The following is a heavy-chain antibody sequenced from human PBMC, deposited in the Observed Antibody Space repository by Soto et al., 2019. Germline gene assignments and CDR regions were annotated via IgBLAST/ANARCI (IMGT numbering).Heavy chain of an antibody. CDR2: MSTSGADI. V-gene: IGHV3-48*03. CDR3: ARTLGNCYFDL. D-gene: IGHD7-27*01. Sequence: QLVESGGGLIQTGGSMRLSCIGSEYSFSSFEMNWVRQAPGKGLEWVSYMSTSGADIKYADSVKGRFTVSRDNSKISLFLQMDILRADDTAIYYCARTLGNCYFDLWGRGTLVTVSS. J-gene: IGHJ2*01. CDR1: EYSFSSFE.